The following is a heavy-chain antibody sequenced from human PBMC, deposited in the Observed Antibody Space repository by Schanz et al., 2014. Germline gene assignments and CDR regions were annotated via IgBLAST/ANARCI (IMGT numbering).Heavy chain of an antibody. V-gene: IGHV3-11*04. D-gene: IGHD3-10*01. J-gene: IGHJ4*02. Sequence: VQLVESGGGLVQPGGSLRLSCAASGFTFSDHYMDWVRQAPGKGLEWLSYIDGKSTTVYYADSVKGRFTVSRDSGQNSLYLQMNSLRAGDTAVYYCARVPYGSGSYWDYWGQGTLVTVSS. CDR2: IDGKSTTV. CDR1: GFTFSDHY. CDR3: ARVPYGSGSYWDY.